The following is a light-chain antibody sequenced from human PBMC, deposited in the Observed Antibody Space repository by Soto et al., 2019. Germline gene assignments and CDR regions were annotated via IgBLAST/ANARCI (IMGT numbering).Light chain of an antibody. CDR1: SSNIGTNT. V-gene: IGLV1-44*01. CDR2: SDN. CDR3: AAWDVSLVV. J-gene: IGLJ2*01. Sequence: QSVLTQPPSASGTPGQRVTISCSGSSSNIGTNTVIWYQQLPGAAPKLLIYSDNQRPSGVPDRFAGSKSGTSASLDISGLQSEDEADYYCAAWDVSLVVFGGGTKLTV.